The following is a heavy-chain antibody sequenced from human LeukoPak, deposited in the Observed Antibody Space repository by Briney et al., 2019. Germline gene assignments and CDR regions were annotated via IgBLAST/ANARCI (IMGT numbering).Heavy chain of an antibody. Sequence: PGGSLRLSCAASGFTFSSYGMHWVRQAPGKGLEWVAVISYDGSNKYYADSVKGRFTISRDNSKNTLYLQMNSLRAEDTAVYYCAKDLGWWELLPSSADYWGQGTLVTVSS. V-gene: IGHV3-30*18. J-gene: IGHJ4*02. D-gene: IGHD1-26*01. CDR2: ISYDGSNK. CDR3: AKDLGWWELLPSSADY. CDR1: GFTFSSYG.